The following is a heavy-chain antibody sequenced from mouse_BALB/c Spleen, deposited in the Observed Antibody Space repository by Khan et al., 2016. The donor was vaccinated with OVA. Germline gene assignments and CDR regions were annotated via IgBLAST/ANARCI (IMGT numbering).Heavy chain of an antibody. CDR3: ARTARIKY. J-gene: IGHJ2*01. CDR2: ISYSGST. V-gene: IGHV3-2*02. Sequence: EVELVESGPGLVKPSQSLSLTCTVTGYSITSGYGWNWIRQFPGNKLEWMGYISYSGSTNYNPSLKSRISITRDTSKNQLFLQLNSVTTEDTATXYCARTARIKYWGQGTTLTVSS. D-gene: IGHD1-2*01. CDR1: GYSITSGYG.